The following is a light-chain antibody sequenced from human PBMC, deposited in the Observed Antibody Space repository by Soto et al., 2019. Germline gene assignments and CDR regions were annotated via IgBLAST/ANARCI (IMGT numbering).Light chain of an antibody. CDR1: QSVSSY. V-gene: IGKV3-11*01. CDR3: QQYNIWPPIT. Sequence: EIVLTQSPATVSLSPGERVTLSCRASQSVSSYLAWYQQKPGQAPRLLIYDASNRATGIPARFSGSGSGTDFTLTISSLEPEDIALYYCQQYNIWPPITFGQGTRLEIK. J-gene: IGKJ5*01. CDR2: DAS.